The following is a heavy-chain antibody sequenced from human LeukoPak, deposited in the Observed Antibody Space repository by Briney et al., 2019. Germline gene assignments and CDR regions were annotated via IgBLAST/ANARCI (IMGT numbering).Heavy chain of an antibody. V-gene: IGHV3-66*01. CDR1: GFTVSSNY. CDR3: ARDWPAAAGFY. D-gene: IGHD6-13*01. CDR2: IYSGGST. Sequence: PGGSLRLSCAASGFTVSSNYMSWVRQAPGKGLEWVSVIYSGGSTYYADSVKGRFTISRDNSKNTPYFQMNSLRAEDTAVYYCARDWPAAAGFYWGQGTLVTVSS. J-gene: IGHJ4*02.